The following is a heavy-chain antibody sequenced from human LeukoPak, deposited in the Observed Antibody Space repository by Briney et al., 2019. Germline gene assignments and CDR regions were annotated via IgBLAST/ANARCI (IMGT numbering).Heavy chain of an antibody. CDR2: ISGSGGST. CDR1: GFTFSSYA. D-gene: IGHD5-18*01. V-gene: IGHV3-23*01. J-gene: IGHJ4*02. CDR3: ARVVTPSLGIQLWFDY. Sequence: QSGGSLRLSCAASGFTFSSYAMSWVRQAPGKGLEWVSAISGSGGSTYYADSVKGRFTISRDNAKNSLYLQMNSLRAEDTAVYYCARVVTPSLGIQLWFDYWGQGTLVTVSS.